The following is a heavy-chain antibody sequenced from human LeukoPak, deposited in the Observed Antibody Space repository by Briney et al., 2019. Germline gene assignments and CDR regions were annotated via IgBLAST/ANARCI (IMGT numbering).Heavy chain of an antibody. CDR3: AWESPILRYFPR. Sequence: PSETLSLTCAVYGGSFSGYYWSWIRQPPGKGLEWIGEINHSGSTNYNPSLKSRVTISVDTSKNQFSLKLSPVTAADTAVYYCAWESPILRYFPRWGQGTLSPSPQ. CDR2: INHSGST. V-gene: IGHV4-34*01. CDR1: GGSFSGYY. J-gene: IGHJ4*02. D-gene: IGHD3-9*01.